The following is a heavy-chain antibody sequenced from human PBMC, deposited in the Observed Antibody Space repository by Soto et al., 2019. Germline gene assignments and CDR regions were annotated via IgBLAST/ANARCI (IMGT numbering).Heavy chain of an antibody. CDR1: GFTFEDYA. V-gene: IGHV3-9*01. Sequence: EVQLVESGGGFVQPGRSLRLSCVVSGFTFEDYAMHWVRQGPGKGLEWVSGISWNSGSFDYADSVKGRFTISRDNTKKSLYLQMNNLRADDTALYYCAKDIDPRRYFDWAPDYWGQGTLVTVSS. CDR3: AKDIDPRRYFDWAPDY. D-gene: IGHD3-9*01. J-gene: IGHJ4*02. CDR2: ISWNSGSF.